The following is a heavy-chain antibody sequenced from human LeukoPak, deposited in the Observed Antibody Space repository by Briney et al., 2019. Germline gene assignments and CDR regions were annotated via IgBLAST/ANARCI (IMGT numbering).Heavy chain of an antibody. Sequence: ASVKVSCKASGYTFTSYGISWVRQAPGQGLEWMGWISAYNGNTNNAQKLQGRVTMTTDTSTSTAYMELRSLRSDDTAVYYCATGYCSSTNCRIDYWGQGTLVSVSS. V-gene: IGHV1-18*01. CDR1: GYTFTSYG. CDR2: ISAYNGNT. CDR3: ATGYCSSTNCRIDY. J-gene: IGHJ4*02. D-gene: IGHD2-2*03.